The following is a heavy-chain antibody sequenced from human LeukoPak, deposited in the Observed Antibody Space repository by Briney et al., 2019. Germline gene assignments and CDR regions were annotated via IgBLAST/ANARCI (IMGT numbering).Heavy chain of an antibody. D-gene: IGHD6-19*01. J-gene: IGHJ4*02. CDR1: DGSISSYY. Sequence: PSETLSLTCTVSDGSISSYYWSWIRQPPGKGLEWIGYISYSGSTNYNPSLKSRVTISLETAKNQFSLKLSSVTAADTAVYYCAKHLAHSSGWYGGHLAFEYWGQGTLVTVSS. CDR2: ISYSGST. V-gene: IGHV4-59*01. CDR3: AKHLAHSSGWYGGHLAFEY.